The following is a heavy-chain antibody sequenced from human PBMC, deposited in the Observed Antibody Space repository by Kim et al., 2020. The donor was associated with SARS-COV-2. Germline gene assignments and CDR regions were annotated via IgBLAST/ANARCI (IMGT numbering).Heavy chain of an antibody. CDR2: ISGSGGST. CDR3: AKERIIHDYGDSMGGD. J-gene: IGHJ4*02. Sequence: GGSLRLSCAASGFTFSSYAMSWVRQAPGKGLEWVSAISGSGGSTYYADSVKGRFTISRDNSKNTLYLQMNSLRAEDTAVYYCAKERIIHDYGDSMGGDWGGGTLVADSS. V-gene: IGHV3-23*01. CDR1: GFTFSSYA. D-gene: IGHD4-17*01.